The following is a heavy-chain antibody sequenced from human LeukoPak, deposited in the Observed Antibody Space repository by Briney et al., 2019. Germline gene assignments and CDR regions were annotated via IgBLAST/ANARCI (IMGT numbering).Heavy chain of an antibody. J-gene: IGHJ4*02. V-gene: IGHV1-69*04. CDR1: GGTFSSYA. CDR3: ACISRDGYNSKLDY. Sequence: SVKVSCKASGGTFSSYAISWVRQAPGQGLEWMGRIIPILGIANYAQKFQGRVTITADKSTSTAYMELSSLRSEDTAVYYCACISRDGYNSKLDYWGQGALVTVSS. D-gene: IGHD5-24*01. CDR2: IIPILGIA.